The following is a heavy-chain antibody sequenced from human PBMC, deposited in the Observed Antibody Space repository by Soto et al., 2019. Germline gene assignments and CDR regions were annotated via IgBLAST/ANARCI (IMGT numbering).Heavy chain of an antibody. CDR2: IKQDGSEK. J-gene: IGHJ4*02. V-gene: IGHV3-7*01. CDR3: ARESENCYGSGSYFDY. CDR1: GFTFSSYW. Sequence: EVQLVESGGGLVQPGGSLRLSCAASGFTFSSYWMSWVRQAPGKGLEWVANIKQDGSEKYYVDSVKGRFTISRDNAKNALYLQMNSLRAEDTAVYYCARESENCYGSGSYFDYWGQGTLVTVSS. D-gene: IGHD3-10*01.